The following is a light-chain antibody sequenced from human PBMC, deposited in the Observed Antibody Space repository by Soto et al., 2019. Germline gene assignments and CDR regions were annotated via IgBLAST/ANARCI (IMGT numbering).Light chain of an antibody. CDR3: CTDAGTYKV. J-gene: IGLJ1*01. CDR1: SSDVGAYNY. V-gene: IGLV2-11*01. CDR2: HVS. Sequence: QSALTQPRSVSGSPGQSVTISCTGTSSDVGAYNYVSWYQQHPGKAPKLMIYHVSNRPSGVPDRFSGSKSGNAASLTISGLPAEDEADYYCCTDAGTYKVFGTGTKLTVL.